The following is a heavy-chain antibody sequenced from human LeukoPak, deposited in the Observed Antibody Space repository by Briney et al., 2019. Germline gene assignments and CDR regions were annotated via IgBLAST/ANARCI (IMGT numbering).Heavy chain of an antibody. J-gene: IGHJ3*02. CDR2: IYYSGST. CDR1: GGSISSYY. CDR3: AAVYYDFWSEGFDI. Sequence: PSETLSLTCTVSGGSISSYYWSWIRQPPGKGLEWIGYIYYSGSTNYNPSLKSRVTISVDTSKNQFSLKLSSVTAADTAVYYCAAVYYDFWSEGFDIWGRGTMVTVSS. D-gene: IGHD3-3*01. V-gene: IGHV4-59*01.